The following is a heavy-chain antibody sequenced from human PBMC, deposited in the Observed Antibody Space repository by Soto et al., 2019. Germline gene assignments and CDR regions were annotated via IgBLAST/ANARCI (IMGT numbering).Heavy chain of an antibody. D-gene: IGHD6-6*01. J-gene: IGHJ6*02. Sequence: GGSLRLSCEASGLMFNAYAMTWVRQAPGKGLEWVATITSTGGGTYYADSVKGRFTISRDNSNNRLYLQMYSLRAEDTAVYFCANRPRYYNMDVWGQGTTVTVSS. CDR3: ANRPRYYNMDV. CDR2: ITSTGGGT. V-gene: IGHV3-23*01. CDR1: GLMFNAYA.